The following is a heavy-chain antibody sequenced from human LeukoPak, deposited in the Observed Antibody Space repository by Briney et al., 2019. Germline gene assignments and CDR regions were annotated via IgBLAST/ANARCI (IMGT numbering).Heavy chain of an antibody. D-gene: IGHD6-6*01. J-gene: IGHJ3*02. CDR2: ISYDGSNK. V-gene: IGHV3-30*19. CDR3: AREVELSSIAAPELTRDAFDI. CDR1: RFTFRNYG. Sequence: GGSLRLSCAASRFTFRNYGMHWVRQAPGKGLEWVAVISYDGSNKYYADSVKGRFTISRDNSKNTLYLQMNSLRAEDTAVYYCAREVELSSIAAPELTRDAFDIWGQGTMVTVSS.